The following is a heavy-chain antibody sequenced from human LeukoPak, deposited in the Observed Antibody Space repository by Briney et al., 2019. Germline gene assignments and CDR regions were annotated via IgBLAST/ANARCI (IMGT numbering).Heavy chain of an antibody. Sequence: GASVKVSCKASGYTFTGYYMHWVRQAPGQGLEWMGWINPNSGGTNCAQKFQGRVTMTRDTSISTAYMELSRLRSDDTAVYYCARDQGYSSSWYSYYFDYWGKGTLVTVSS. CDR2: INPNSGGT. CDR3: ARDQGYSSSWYSYYFDY. D-gene: IGHD6-13*01. CDR1: GYTFTGYY. V-gene: IGHV1-2*02. J-gene: IGHJ4*02.